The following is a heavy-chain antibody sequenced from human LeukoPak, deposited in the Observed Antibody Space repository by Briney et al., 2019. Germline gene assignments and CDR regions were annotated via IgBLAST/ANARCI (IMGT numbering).Heavy chain of an antibody. CDR3: AKRIAAAGTDGMDV. J-gene: IGHJ6*02. D-gene: IGHD6-13*01. CDR2: ISGSGGST. CDR1: GFTFSSYA. Sequence: PGGSLRLSCAASGFTFSSYAMSWVRQAPGKGLEWVSAISGSGGSTYYADSVKGRFTISRDNSKNTLYLQMNSQRAEDTAVYYCAKRIAAAGTDGMDVWGQGTTVTGSS. V-gene: IGHV3-23*01.